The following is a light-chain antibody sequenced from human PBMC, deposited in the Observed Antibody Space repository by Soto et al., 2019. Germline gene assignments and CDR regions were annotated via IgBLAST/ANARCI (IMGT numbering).Light chain of an antibody. CDR2: AAS. V-gene: IGKV1-27*01. J-gene: IGKJ1*01. CDR3: QRYTNAPWT. CDR1: QGISNY. Sequence: DIQVTQSPSSLSASVGDRVTITCRTSQGISNYLAWYQQKSGKVPKLLIHAASTLQSGVPSRFSGSGSGTDFTLTISSLQPEDVATYYCQRYTNAPWTFDQGTKVEIK.